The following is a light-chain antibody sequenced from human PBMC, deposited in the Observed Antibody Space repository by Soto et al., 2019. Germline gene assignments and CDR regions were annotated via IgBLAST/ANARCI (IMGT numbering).Light chain of an antibody. CDR2: GAS. V-gene: IGKV3-15*01. CDR1: QSVSSN. Sequence: EIVMTQSPATLSVSPGERATLSCRASQSVSSNLAWYQQKPGQAPRLLIYGASTRATGIPARFLGSGSATEFTLTITSLQSGDFAVYYCQQYHNWPLTFGGGTKVEIK. CDR3: QQYHNWPLT. J-gene: IGKJ4*01.